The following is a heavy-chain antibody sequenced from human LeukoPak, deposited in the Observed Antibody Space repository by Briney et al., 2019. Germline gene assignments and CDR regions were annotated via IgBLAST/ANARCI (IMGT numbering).Heavy chain of an antibody. V-gene: IGHV3-48*03. CDR2: ISSSGSTI. CDR1: GFTFSSYE. CDR3: ARSGYSSSWRFDY. Sequence: PGGSLRLSCAASGFTFSSYEMNWARQAPGKGLEWVSYISSSGSTIYYADSVKGRFTISRDNAKNSLYMQMNSLRAEDTAVYHCARSGYSSSWRFDYWGQGTLVTVSS. J-gene: IGHJ4*02. D-gene: IGHD6-13*01.